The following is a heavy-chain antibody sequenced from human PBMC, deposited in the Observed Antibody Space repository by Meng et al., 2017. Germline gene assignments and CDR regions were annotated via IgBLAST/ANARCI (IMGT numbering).Heavy chain of an antibody. Sequence: GESLKISCAASGFTFSSYEMNWVRQAPGKGLEWVSYISSSGSTIYYADSVKGRFTISRDNAKNSLYLQMNSLRAEDTAVYYCARDRNLWFGELLPIYYYGMDVWGQGTTVTVSS. V-gene: IGHV3-48*03. CDR2: ISSSGSTI. CDR1: GFTFSSYE. CDR3: ARDRNLWFGELLPIYYYGMDV. J-gene: IGHJ6*02. D-gene: IGHD3-10*01.